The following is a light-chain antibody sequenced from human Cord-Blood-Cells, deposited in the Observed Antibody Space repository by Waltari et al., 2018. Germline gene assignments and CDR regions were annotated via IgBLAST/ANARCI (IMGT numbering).Light chain of an antibody. J-gene: IGKJ1*01. CDR1: QSISMY. CDR3: QPSYRTPRT. V-gene: IGKV1-39*01. Sequence: DIQMTQSPSSLSASVGDRVTLPCRASQSISMYLNPYKQKPRKAPKFLVYAASRLQSGVPSRFSRSGSGTDCTLYISSLQSAEVATYYCQPSYRTPRTFGQGTKVEIK. CDR2: AAS.